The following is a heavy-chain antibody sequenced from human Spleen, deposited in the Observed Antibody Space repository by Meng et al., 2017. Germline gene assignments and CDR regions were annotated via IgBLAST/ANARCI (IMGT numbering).Heavy chain of an antibody. J-gene: IGHJ4*02. CDR2: IHYSGST. Sequence: QVQLQQWGAGLLRPSETLSLTCAVYGGSFSGYYWSWIRQPPGKGLERIGYIHYSGSTNYKPSLKSRVTISVDTSKNQFSLKLNSVTAADTAVYFCARHPQFGTTMIEYWGQGTLVTVSS. CDR1: GGSFSGYY. D-gene: IGHD1-7*01. CDR3: ARHPQFGTTMIEY. V-gene: IGHV4-34*11.